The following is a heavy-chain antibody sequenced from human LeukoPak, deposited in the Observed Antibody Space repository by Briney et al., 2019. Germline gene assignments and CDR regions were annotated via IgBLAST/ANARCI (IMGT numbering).Heavy chain of an antibody. Sequence: TGESLKISCKGSGYSFTNYWIAWVRQMPGKGLEWMGIIYPGDPDTRYSPSFQGLVSISADKSISTAYLQWSSLKASDTAMYYCARLLLVAATLDAFDIWGQGTMVTVSS. D-gene: IGHD2-15*01. CDR2: IYPGDPDT. CDR3: ARLLLVAATLDAFDI. CDR1: GYSFTNYW. J-gene: IGHJ3*02. V-gene: IGHV5-51*01.